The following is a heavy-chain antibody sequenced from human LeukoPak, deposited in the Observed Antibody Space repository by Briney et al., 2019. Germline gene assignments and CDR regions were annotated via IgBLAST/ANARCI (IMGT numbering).Heavy chain of an antibody. CDR1: GYTLTELS. V-gene: IGHV1-24*01. CDR2: FDPEDGET. Sequence: ASVKVSCKVSGYTLTELSMHWVRQAPGKGLEWMGGFDPEDGETIYAQKFQGRVTMTEDTSTDTAYMELSSLRSEDTAVYYCATDPLGYYDSSGHTSPFDYWGQGTLVTVSS. CDR3: ATDPLGYYDSSGHTSPFDY. J-gene: IGHJ4*02. D-gene: IGHD3-22*01.